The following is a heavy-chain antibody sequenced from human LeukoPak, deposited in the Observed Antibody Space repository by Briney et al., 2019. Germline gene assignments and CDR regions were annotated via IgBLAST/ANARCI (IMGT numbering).Heavy chain of an antibody. CDR2: IYHSGST. CDR3: ARGIGVRYLWYFDY. J-gene: IGHJ4*02. V-gene: IGHV4-30-2*01. Sequence: PSQTLSLTCAVSGGSISSGGYSWSWTRHPPGRAREWIGYIYHSGSTYYNPSLKSRVTISVDKSKNQFSLKLSSVTAADTAVYYCARGIGVRYLWYFDYWGQGTPVTVSS. D-gene: IGHD1-26*01. CDR1: GGSISSGGYS.